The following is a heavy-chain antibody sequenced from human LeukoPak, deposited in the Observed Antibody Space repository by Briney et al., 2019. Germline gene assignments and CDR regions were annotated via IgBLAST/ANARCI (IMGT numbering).Heavy chain of an antibody. D-gene: IGHD3-10*01. J-gene: IGHJ3*02. CDR3: ASSGGVRATFDRYAFDI. CDR2: SYHSGSS. V-gene: IGHV4-30-2*01. CDR1: GGWISRGGYC. Sequence: PSDTLSLTCAVSGGWISRGGYCWSWIGQRPGKGPGGIGYSYHSGSSYYNPSLNRGGTISVDRSKNQFSLKLTSVTAADTAVSYCASSGGVRATFDRYAFDIWGQGTMVTVSS.